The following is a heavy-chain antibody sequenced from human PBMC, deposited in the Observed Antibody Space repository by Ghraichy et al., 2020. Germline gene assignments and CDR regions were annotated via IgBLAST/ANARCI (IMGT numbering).Heavy chain of an antibody. D-gene: IGHD4-17*01. CDR3: ARDPIRYGDLTPGFDY. J-gene: IGHJ4*02. V-gene: IGHV3-21*01. Sequence: GGSLRLSCAASGFSFSSYSMNWVRQAPGKGLEWVSSISSSSSYIYYADSVKGRFTISRDNAKNSLYLQMNSLRAEDTAVYYCARDPIRYGDLTPGFDYWGQGTLVTVSS. CDR2: ISSSSSYI. CDR1: GFSFSSYS.